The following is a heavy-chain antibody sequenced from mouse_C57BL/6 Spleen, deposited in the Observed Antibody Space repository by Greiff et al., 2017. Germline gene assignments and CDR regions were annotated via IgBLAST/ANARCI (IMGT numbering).Heavy chain of an antibody. J-gene: IGHJ4*01. CDR3: ARGDDGYPMDY. CDR1: GYTFTSYW. Sequence: QVLLQQPGAELVKPGASVKMSCKASGYTFTSYWITWVKQRPGQGLEWIGDIYPGSGSTNYNEKFKSKATLTVDTSSSTAYMQLSSLTSEDSAVYYGARGDDGYPMDYWGQGTSVTVSS. D-gene: IGHD2-3*01. V-gene: IGHV1-55*01. CDR2: IYPGSGST.